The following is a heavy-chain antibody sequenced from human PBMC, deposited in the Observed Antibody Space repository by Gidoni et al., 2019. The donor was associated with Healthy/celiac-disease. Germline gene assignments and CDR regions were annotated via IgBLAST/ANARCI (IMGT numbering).Heavy chain of an antibody. CDR2: IVVGSGNT. Sequence: MQWVRQARGQRLEWIGWIVVGSGNTNYAQNFQERVTITRDMSTSTADMELSSLRSEDTAVYYCAAVEQWLVHGDACDIWGQGTMVTVSS. CDR3: AAVEQWLVHGDACDI. D-gene: IGHD6-19*01. J-gene: IGHJ3*02. V-gene: IGHV1-58*02.